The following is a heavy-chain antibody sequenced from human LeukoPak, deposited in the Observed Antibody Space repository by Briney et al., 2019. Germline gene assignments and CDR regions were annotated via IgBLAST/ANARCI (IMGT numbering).Heavy chain of an antibody. J-gene: IGHJ6*03. V-gene: IGHV4-34*01. Sequence: PSETLSLTCGVYGGSLRGYYRSWIRQPPGKGLEWVGEINHSGGTNYNPSFWGRVAMSVDTAKNQSFLKLKTVTAADTTASYCAGESDPIPGYYYYYMDVWGRGTTVTVSS. CDR2: INHSGGT. CDR3: AGESDPIPGYYYYYMDV. CDR1: GGSLRGYY. D-gene: IGHD6-13*01.